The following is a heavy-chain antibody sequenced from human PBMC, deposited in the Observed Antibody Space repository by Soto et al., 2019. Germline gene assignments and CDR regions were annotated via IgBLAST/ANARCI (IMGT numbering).Heavy chain of an antibody. CDR2: IWYDGSNK. D-gene: IGHD4-17*01. J-gene: IGHJ3*02. CDR1: GFTFSSYG. V-gene: IGHV3-33*01. CDR3: ARGRTTADAFDI. Sequence: QVQLVESGGGVVQPGRSLRLSCAASGFTFSSYGMHWVRQAPGKGLEWVAVIWYDGSNKYYADSVKGRFTISRDNSKNTLYLQMNSLRDEDTAVYYCARGRTTADAFDIWGQGTMVTVSS.